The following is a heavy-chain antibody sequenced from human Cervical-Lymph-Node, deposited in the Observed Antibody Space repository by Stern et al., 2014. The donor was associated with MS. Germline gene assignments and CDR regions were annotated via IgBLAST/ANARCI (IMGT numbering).Heavy chain of an antibody. CDR3: ATSTSGTYYS. D-gene: IGHD3-10*01. CDR1: GFTFSSDG. J-gene: IGHJ4*02. CDR2: ITQDGSGT. V-gene: IGHV3-7*01. Sequence: EVQLVQSGGDLVQPGGSLRLSCAASGFTFSSDGMTWVRQAPGKGLEWVANITQDGSGTNYVSSVKGRFPISRDNAKNSLYLQMNFLRAEDTAVYYCATSTSGTYYSWGQGTLVTVSS.